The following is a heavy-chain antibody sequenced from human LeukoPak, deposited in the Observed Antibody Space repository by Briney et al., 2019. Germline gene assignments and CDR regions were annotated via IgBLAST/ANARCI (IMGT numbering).Heavy chain of an antibody. CDR2: IIPIFGTA. Sequence: SVKVSCKASGGTFSSYAISWVRQAPGQGLEWMGGIIPIFGTANYAQKFQGRVTITADESTSTAYMELSSLRSEDTAVYYCASSDDYSNLIYYYGMDVWGQGTTVAVSS. J-gene: IGHJ6*02. CDR1: GGTFSSYA. CDR3: ASSDDYSNLIYYYGMDV. D-gene: IGHD4-11*01. V-gene: IGHV1-69*13.